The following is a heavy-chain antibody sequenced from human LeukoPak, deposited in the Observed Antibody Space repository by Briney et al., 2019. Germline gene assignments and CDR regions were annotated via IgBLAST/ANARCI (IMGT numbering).Heavy chain of an antibody. CDR3: AKTYYGSGSYYDGMDV. Sequence: GGSLRLSCAASGFTFSSYAMSWVRQAPGKGLEWVSAISGSGGSTYYADSVKGRFTISRDNSKTTLYLQMNSLRAEDTAVYYCAKTYYGSGSYYDGMDVWGQGTTVTVSS. J-gene: IGHJ6*02. D-gene: IGHD3-10*01. V-gene: IGHV3-23*01. CDR1: GFTFSSYA. CDR2: ISGSGGST.